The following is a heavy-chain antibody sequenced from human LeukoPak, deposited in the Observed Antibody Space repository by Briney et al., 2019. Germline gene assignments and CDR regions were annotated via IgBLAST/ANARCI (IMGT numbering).Heavy chain of an antibody. D-gene: IGHD3-16*01. CDR3: ARASWVSSTDAVR. Sequence: GGSLRLSCAPSGLSFSSFAMSWGRQGPARGLEWVSSIRSNGETFYADSVQGRFTLSTDTSRNTVYFQLNNLRVEDTAIYYCARASWVSSTDAVRWGQGTLVTVSS. V-gene: IGHV3-23*01. CDR1: GLSFSSFA. CDR2: IRSNGET. J-gene: IGHJ4*02.